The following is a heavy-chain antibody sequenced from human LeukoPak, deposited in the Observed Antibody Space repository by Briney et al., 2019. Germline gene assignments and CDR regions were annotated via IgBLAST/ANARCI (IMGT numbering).Heavy chain of an antibody. D-gene: IGHD5-12*01. Sequence: GGSLRLSCGASGFTFSNYAMSWVRQAPGKGLEWLSTIYGSGDRTSHADSVKGRFTISRDNSKNTLYLQMNSLRAEDTAVCYCAKDFAPDTGYDFDYWGQGTLVTVSS. V-gene: IGHV3-23*01. CDR2: IYGSGDRT. CDR1: GFTFSNYA. CDR3: AKDFAPDTGYDFDY. J-gene: IGHJ4*02.